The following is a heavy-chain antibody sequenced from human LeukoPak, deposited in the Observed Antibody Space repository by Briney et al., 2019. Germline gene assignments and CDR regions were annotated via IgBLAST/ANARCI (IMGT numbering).Heavy chain of an antibody. D-gene: IGHD4-23*01. CDR2: IRYDGSNK. CDR1: GFTFSRHG. V-gene: IGHV3-30*02. J-gene: IGHJ4*02. CDR3: ARAIFASGGNSGGSGY. Sequence: PGGSLRLSCVASGFTFSRHGMHWVRQAPGKGLEWVAFIRYDGSNKYYADSVKGRFTISRDNAKNSLYLQMNSLRAEDTAVYYCARAIFASGGNSGGSGYWGQGTLVTVSS.